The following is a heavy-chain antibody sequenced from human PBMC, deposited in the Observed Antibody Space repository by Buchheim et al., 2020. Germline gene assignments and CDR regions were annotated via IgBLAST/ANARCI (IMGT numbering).Heavy chain of an antibody. J-gene: IGHJ4*02. CDR2: IIPILGIA. V-gene: IGHV1-69*04. CDR3: ASVGLGVATIHASH. D-gene: IGHD5-12*01. Sequence: QVQLVQSGAEVKKPGSSVKVSCKASGGTFSSYAISWLRQAPGQGHEWMGRIIPILGIANYAQKFQGRVTITAGKATSTAYMQLRSRRSVETAVYYCASVGLGVATIHASHWGQGTL. CDR1: GGTFSSYA.